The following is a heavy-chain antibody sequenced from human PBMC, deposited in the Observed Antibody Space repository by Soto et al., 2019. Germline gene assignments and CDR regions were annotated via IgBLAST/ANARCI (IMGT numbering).Heavy chain of an antibody. Sequence: EVQLLESGGGSVRRGGSLRLSCTASGLTFSSYAMTWVRQAPGKGLEWVSAIGGSTTGTYYADSVGGRFTISRDNSKNTRYLQMNSLRAEDTAVYYCAKDLYGDYGATGEDWGQGTLVTVSS. CDR1: GLTFSSYA. D-gene: IGHD4-17*01. J-gene: IGHJ4*02. CDR3: AKDLYGDYGATGED. CDR2: IGGSTTGT. V-gene: IGHV3-23*01.